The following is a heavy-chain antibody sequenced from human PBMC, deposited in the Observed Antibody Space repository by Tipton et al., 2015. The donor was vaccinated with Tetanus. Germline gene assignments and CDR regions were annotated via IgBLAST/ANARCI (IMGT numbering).Heavy chain of an antibody. CDR2: ISGSGASI. CDR3: ATIKSNNAYDLLNIGLAVAGYFDH. V-gene: IGHV3-23*01. D-gene: IGHD6-19*01. J-gene: IGHJ4*01. Sequence: SLRLSCEGSGFNFDTYAMGWVRQAPGKGLEWIAAISGSGASIYHAGSVRGRFYVSRDASRNILHLQMDTLRSEDTAVYYCATIKSNNAYDLLNIGLAVAGYFDHWGRGTLVTVAS. CDR1: GFNFDTYA.